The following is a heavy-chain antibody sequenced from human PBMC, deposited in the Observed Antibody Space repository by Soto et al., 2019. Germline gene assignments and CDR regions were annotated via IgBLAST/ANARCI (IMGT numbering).Heavy chain of an antibody. V-gene: IGHV4-39*01. CDR3: ATTSSSPLVYYFDY. Sequence: SETLSLTCTVSGGSISSSSYYWGWIRQPPGKGLEWIGSIYYSGSTYYNPSLKSRVTISVDTSKNRFSLKLSSVTAADTAVYYCATTSSSPLVYYFDYWGQGTLVTVSS. CDR1: GGSISSSSYY. J-gene: IGHJ4*02. D-gene: IGHD6-13*01. CDR2: IYYSGST.